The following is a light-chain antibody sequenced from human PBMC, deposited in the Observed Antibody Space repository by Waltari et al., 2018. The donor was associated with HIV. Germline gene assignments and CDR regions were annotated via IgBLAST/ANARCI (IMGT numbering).Light chain of an antibody. CDR2: RNN. CDR3: ATWDDSLTGVV. Sequence: QYVLTQPPSASGTPGQRVTISCSGSSSNIGSNFVYWYQQFPAAPPRLLIYRNNQRPSGVPDRFSGSKSGTSASLDISGLRPEDEADYYCATWDDSLTGVVFGGGTKVTVL. J-gene: IGLJ2*01. CDR1: SSNIGSNF. V-gene: IGLV1-47*01.